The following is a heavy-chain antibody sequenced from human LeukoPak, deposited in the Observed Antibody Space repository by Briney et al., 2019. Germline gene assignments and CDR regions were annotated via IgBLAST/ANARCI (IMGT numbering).Heavy chain of an antibody. Sequence: SETLSLTCTVSGGSISSYYWSWIRQPPGKGLEWIGYIYYSGSTNYNPSLKSRVTISVDTSKNQFSLKLSSVTAADTAVYYCARLSAAMVIVYWYQGTLVTVSS. J-gene: IGHJ4*02. CDR2: IYYSGST. CDR3: ARLSAAMVIVY. CDR1: GGSISSYY. V-gene: IGHV4-59*08. D-gene: IGHD5-18*01.